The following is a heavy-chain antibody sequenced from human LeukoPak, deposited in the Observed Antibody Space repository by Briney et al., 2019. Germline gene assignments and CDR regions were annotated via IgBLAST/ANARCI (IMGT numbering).Heavy chain of an antibody. V-gene: IGHV4-34*01. Sequence: SETLSLTCAVYGGSFSGYYWSWIRQPPGKGLEWIGEINHSGSTNYNPSLKSRVTISVDTSKNQFSLKLSSATAADTAVYYCARRVVWFGNYYYYYMDVWGKGTTVTVSS. J-gene: IGHJ6*03. CDR1: GGSFSGYY. CDR2: INHSGST. D-gene: IGHD3-10*01. CDR3: ARRVVWFGNYYYYYMDV.